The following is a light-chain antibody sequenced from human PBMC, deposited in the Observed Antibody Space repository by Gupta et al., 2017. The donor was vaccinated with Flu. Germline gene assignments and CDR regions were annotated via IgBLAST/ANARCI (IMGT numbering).Light chain of an antibody. J-gene: IGLJ2*01. Sequence: QSALTQPRSVSGSPGQSVTISCTGPSSDVGGYNYVSWYQQHPGKAHKLIIYDVTGRPSGVPDRFSGSKAGNTASLTISGRQAEDEADYYCCSFAGSYTLVFGGGTKLTVL. CDR2: DVT. CDR1: SSDVGGYNY. CDR3: CSFAGSYTLV. V-gene: IGLV2-11*01.